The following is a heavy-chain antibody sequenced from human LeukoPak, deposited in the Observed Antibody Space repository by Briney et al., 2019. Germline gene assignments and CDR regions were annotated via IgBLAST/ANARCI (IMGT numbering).Heavy chain of an antibody. V-gene: IGHV3-7*01. D-gene: IGHD2-21*01. Sequence: GGSLRLSCAASGFKVNNYWMTWVRQAPGKGLEWVASIKHDESEKNYLDSVKGRFTISRDNAKSSVYLQMNSLRVEDTAMYYCPPPRYELFPYDTWGPGTLVTASS. CDR2: IKHDESEK. J-gene: IGHJ5*02. CDR1: GFKVNNYW. CDR3: PPPRYELFPYDT.